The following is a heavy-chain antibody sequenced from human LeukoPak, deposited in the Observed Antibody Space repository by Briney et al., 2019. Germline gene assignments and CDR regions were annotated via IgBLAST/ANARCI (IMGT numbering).Heavy chain of an antibody. V-gene: IGHV1-69*13. Sequence: SVKVSCKASGYTFTSYGISWVRQAPGQGLEWMGGIIPIFGTANYAQKFQGRVTITADESTSTAYMELSSLRSEDTAVYYCAREEGRFLEWSDAAFDYWGQGTLVTVSS. J-gene: IGHJ4*02. CDR3: AREEGRFLEWSDAAFDY. D-gene: IGHD3-3*01. CDR1: GYTFTSYG. CDR2: IIPIFGTA.